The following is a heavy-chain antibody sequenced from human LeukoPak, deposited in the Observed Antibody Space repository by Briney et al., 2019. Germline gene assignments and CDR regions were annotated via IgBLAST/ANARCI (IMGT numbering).Heavy chain of an antibody. Sequence: PGGSLRLSCAASGFTFSSYAMSWVRQAPGKGLEWVSAISGSGGSTYYADSVKGRFTISRDNAKNSLYLQMNSLRAEDTAIYYCARTYDSTGWEDYLDYWGQGTVVTVSS. CDR3: ARTYDSTGWEDYLDY. CDR2: ISGSGGST. J-gene: IGHJ4*02. V-gene: IGHV3-23*01. CDR1: GFTFSSYA. D-gene: IGHD3-22*01.